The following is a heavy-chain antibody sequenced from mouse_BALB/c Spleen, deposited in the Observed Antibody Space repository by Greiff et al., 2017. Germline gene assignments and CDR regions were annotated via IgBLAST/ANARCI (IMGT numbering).Heavy chain of an antibody. CDR2: IYPYNGGT. CDR3: ARGTTATFAY. D-gene: IGHD1-2*01. J-gene: IGHJ3*01. V-gene: IGHV1S29*02. CDR1: GYTFTDYN. Sequence: EVKLMESGPELVKPGASVKISCKASGYTFTDYNMHWVKQSHGKSLEWIGYIYPYNGGTGYNQKFKSKATLTVDNSSSTAYMELRSLTSEDSAVYYCARGTTATFAYWGQGTLVTVSA.